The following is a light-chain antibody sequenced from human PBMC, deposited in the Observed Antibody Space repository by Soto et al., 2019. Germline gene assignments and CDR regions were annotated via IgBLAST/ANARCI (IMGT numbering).Light chain of an antibody. CDR2: GPS. CDR1: QDIGTW. V-gene: IGKV1-12*01. J-gene: IGKJ3*01. CDR3: QQANSLFS. Sequence: DIQMTQSPSSVSASVGDRVTITCLASQDIGTWLAWYQQKPGKAPKLLIFGPSRLHSGVPSRFSGSGSGTDFTLTISSLQPEDFATYYCQQANSLFSFGPGTKVDIK.